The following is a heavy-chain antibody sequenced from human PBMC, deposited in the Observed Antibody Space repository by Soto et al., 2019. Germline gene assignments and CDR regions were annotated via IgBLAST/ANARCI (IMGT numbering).Heavy chain of an antibody. Sequence: EVQLVESGGGLVQPGGSLRLAGAASGFTFSIYWMHWVRQSPGKGPVWVSRIRSDGSVTDYAGSVKGRFTISRDNAKNTLFPQMNRLRAAYTAVYYCATAMTSVGATTKGDYWGQGTLVTVSS. D-gene: IGHD1-26*01. CDR1: GFTFSIYW. CDR3: ATAMTSVGATTKGDY. V-gene: IGHV3-74*01. J-gene: IGHJ4*02. CDR2: IRSDGSVT.